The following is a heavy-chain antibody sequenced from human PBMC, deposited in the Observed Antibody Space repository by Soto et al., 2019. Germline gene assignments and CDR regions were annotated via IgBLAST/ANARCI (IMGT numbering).Heavy chain of an antibody. J-gene: IGHJ4*02. V-gene: IGHV3-23*01. CDR3: AKDSLFMVRGVFYFDY. Sequence: GGSLRLSCAASGFTFSSYAMSWVRQAPGKGLEWVSAISGSGGSTYYADSVKGRFTISRDNSKNTLYLQMSSLRAEDTAVYYCAKDSLFMVRGVFYFDYWGQGTLVTVSS. CDR2: ISGSGGST. D-gene: IGHD3-10*01. CDR1: GFTFSSYA.